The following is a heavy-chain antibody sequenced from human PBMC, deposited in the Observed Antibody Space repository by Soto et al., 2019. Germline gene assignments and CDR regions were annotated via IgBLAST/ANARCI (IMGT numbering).Heavy chain of an antibody. CDR3: ARGAVFFETGTTLYYFDY. CDR2: IYSGGST. D-gene: IGHD1-7*01. V-gene: IGHV3-53*01. Sequence: GGSLRLSCAASGFTVSSNYMSWVRQAPGKGLEWVSVIYSGGSTYYADSVKGRFTISRDNSKNTLYLQMNSLRAEDTAVYYCARGAVFFETGTTLYYFDYWGQGTLVTVSS. CDR1: GFTVSSNY. J-gene: IGHJ4*02.